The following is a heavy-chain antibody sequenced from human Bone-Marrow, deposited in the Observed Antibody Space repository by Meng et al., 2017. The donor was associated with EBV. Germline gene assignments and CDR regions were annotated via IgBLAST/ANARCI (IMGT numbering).Heavy chain of an antibody. CDR2: IYYDGST. D-gene: IGHD6-19*01. J-gene: IGHJ4*02. CDR3: ARDQWLPVIPGIDF. Sequence: QVQLQESGPGLVKPSEXRSLRCTVSGGSVNTGTYSWGWIRQSPAKGLEWIGSIYYDGSTYYNPSLKSRLTISVDTSKNQFSLKLTSVTAADTAVYYCARDQWLPVIPGIDFWGLGTLVTVSS. V-gene: IGHV4-39*07. CDR1: GGSVNTGTYS.